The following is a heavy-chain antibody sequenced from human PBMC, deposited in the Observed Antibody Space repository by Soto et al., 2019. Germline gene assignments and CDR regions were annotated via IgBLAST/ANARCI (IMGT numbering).Heavy chain of an antibody. CDR1: GGTFNNYA. V-gene: IGHV1-69*13. D-gene: IGHD3-22*01. J-gene: IGHJ4*02. CDR2: IIPIFGTA. CDR3: ARGVDYDRGGYYYFY. Sequence: ASVVVSCKASGGTFNNYAISWVRQAPGQGLEWMGGIIPIFGTANYAQKFQDRVTITADESTTTAYMELRSLRSEDTAVYYCARGVDYDRGGYYYFYWGQGTLVTVSS.